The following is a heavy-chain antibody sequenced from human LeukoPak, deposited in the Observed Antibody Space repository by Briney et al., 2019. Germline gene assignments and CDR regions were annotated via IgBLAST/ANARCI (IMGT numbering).Heavy chain of an antibody. CDR3: ARPSVPYYYDSSGYYYDNWGPSACDI. CDR1: GYTFTIYG. J-gene: IGHJ3*02. Sequence: ASVKVSSKASGYTFTIYGISWVRQAPGQGLEWMGWISAYNGNTNYAQKLQGRVTMTTDTSTSTAYMDLRSLRSDDTAVYYCARPSVPYYYDSSGYYYDNWGPSACDIWGQGKMVTVSS. D-gene: IGHD3-22*01. V-gene: IGHV1-18*01. CDR2: ISAYNGNT.